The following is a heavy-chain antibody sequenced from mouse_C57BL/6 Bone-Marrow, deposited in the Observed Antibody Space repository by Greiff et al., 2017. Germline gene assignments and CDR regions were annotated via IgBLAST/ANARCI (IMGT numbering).Heavy chain of an antibody. CDR2: LYPRDGST. Sequence: QVQLQQSDAELVKPGASVKISCKVSGYTFTDHTIHWMKQRPEQGLEWIGYLYPRDGSTKYNEKFKGEATLTADKSSSTAYMQLNSLTSEDSAVYFCASRRFPDYYAVDYWGQGTSVTVSS. CDR3: ASRRFPDYYAVDY. J-gene: IGHJ4*01. CDR1: GYTFTDHT. V-gene: IGHV1-78*01.